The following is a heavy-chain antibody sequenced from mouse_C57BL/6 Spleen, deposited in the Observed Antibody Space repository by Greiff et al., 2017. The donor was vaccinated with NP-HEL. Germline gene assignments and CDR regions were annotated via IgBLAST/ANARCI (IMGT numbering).Heavy chain of an antibody. D-gene: IGHD2-4*01. CDR2: ISYSGST. V-gene: IGHV3-1*01. CDR1: GYSITSGYD. Sequence: EVMLVESGPGMVKPSQSLSLTCTVTGYSITSGYDWHWIRHFPGNKLEWMGYISYSGSTNYNPSLKSRISITHDTSKNHFFLKLNSVTTEDTATYYGARDRGLRRFAYWGQGTLVTVSA. J-gene: IGHJ3*01. CDR3: ARDRGLRRFAY.